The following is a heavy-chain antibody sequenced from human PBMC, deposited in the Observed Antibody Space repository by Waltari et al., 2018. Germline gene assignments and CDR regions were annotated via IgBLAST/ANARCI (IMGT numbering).Heavy chain of an antibody. CDR1: GGSIRSSSYY. CDR2: IYYSGST. J-gene: IGHJ4*02. CDR3: ARHYRDLWFGELGYYFDY. Sequence: QLQLQESGPGLVKPSETLSLTCPVSGGSIRSSSYYWGWIRQPPGKGLEWIGSIYYSGSTYYNPSLKSRVTISVDTSKNQFSLKLSSVTAADTAVYYCARHYRDLWFGELGYYFDYWGQGTLVTVSS. V-gene: IGHV4-39*07. D-gene: IGHD3-10*01.